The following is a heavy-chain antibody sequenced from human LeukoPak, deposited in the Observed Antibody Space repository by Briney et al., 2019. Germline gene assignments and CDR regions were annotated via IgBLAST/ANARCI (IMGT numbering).Heavy chain of an antibody. D-gene: IGHD3-10*01. CDR3: AKDQLLWFGDGAFDI. CDR1: GFTFSNYE. V-gene: IGHV3-48*03. J-gene: IGHJ3*02. Sequence: GSLRLSCEASGFTFSNYEMNWVRQAPGKGLEWVSYIGTGDNKHYADSVKGRFTTSRDDAKNSLYLQMNSLKAEDTAVYYCAKDQLLWFGDGAFDIWGQGTMVTVSS. CDR2: IGTGDNK.